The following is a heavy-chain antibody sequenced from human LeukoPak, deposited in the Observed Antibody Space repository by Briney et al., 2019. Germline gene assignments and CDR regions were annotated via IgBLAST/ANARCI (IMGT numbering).Heavy chain of an antibody. Sequence: NPSETLSLTCTVSGGSISSYYWSWIRQPPGKGLEWIGYIYYSGSTNYNPSLKSRVTISVDTSKNQFSLKLSSVTAADTAVYYCARGGGSGSYSQNWFDPWGQGTLVTVSS. CDR2: IYYSGST. CDR3: ARGGGSGSYSQNWFDP. V-gene: IGHV4-59*01. J-gene: IGHJ5*02. CDR1: GGSISSYY. D-gene: IGHD3-10*01.